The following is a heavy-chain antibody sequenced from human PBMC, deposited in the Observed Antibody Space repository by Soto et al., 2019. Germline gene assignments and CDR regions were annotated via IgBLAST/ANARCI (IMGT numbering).Heavy chain of an antibody. CDR1: GDSISIHY. Sequence: PSETLSLTCTVSGDSISIHYWSWIRQPPGKGLEWIGYIYYTGSTNYNPSLKSRVTISLDTPKNQFSLKLTSVTAADTAVYYCARQVCDSSGRFAYINWFDPWSQGTLVTVSS. CDR3: ARQVCDSSGRFAYINWFDP. V-gene: IGHV4-59*08. CDR2: IYYTGST. D-gene: IGHD6-19*01. J-gene: IGHJ5*02.